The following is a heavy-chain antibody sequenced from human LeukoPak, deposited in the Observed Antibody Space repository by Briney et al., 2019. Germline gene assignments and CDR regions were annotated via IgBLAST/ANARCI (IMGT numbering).Heavy chain of an antibody. J-gene: IGHJ3*01. D-gene: IGHD1-26*01. Sequence: SETLSLTCTVSGGSISSYYWSWIRQPPGKGLEWIGYIFHSGSTNYNPSLKSRVTMSVNTSKKQFSLKLTSVTAADMAVYFCARQFLVGSTFHAFDLWGQGTRVTVSS. V-gene: IGHV4-59*08. CDR2: IFHSGST. CDR3: ARQFLVGSTFHAFDL. CDR1: GGSISSYY.